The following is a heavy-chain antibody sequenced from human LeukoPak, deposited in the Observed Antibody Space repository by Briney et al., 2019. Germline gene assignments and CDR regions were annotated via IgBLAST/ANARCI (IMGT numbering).Heavy chain of an antibody. V-gene: IGHV4-59*01. CDR3: ARGEYQLLYGLFDP. Sequence: SETLSLTCSVSGGSITVYYWNWIRQSPGKGLEWIGSISYSGSTNYNPSLKSRVTISIDTSKNRFSLKVSPVTAADTAVYYCARGEYQLLYGLFDPWGQGTLVTVSS. CDR1: GGSITVYY. CDR2: ISYSGST. J-gene: IGHJ5*02. D-gene: IGHD2-2*02.